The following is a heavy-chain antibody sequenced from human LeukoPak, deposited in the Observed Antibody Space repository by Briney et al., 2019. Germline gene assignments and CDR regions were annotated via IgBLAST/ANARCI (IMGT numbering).Heavy chain of an antibody. Sequence: GGSLRLSCAASGFTFNSYAMSWVRQAPGKGLEWVSAISGSGGSTYYADSVKGRFTISRDNSKNTLYLQMNSLRAEDTAVYYCAKSPYYYDSSGYWYYFDYWGQGTLVTVSS. CDR1: GFTFNSYA. J-gene: IGHJ4*02. V-gene: IGHV3-23*01. CDR2: ISGSGGST. CDR3: AKSPYYYDSSGYWYYFDY. D-gene: IGHD3-22*01.